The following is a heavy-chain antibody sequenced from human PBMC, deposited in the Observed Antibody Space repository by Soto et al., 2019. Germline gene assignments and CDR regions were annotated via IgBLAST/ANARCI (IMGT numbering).Heavy chain of an antibody. CDR1: GYSISSGYY. V-gene: IGHV4-38-2*01. J-gene: IGHJ6*02. D-gene: IGHD3-3*01. Sequence: PSETLSLTCAVSGYSISSGYYWGWIRQPPGKGLEWIGSIYHSGSTYYNPSLKSRVTISVDTSKNQFSLKLSSVTAEDTAIYYCVRSHDHFGLDVWGQGTKVTVSS. CDR2: IYHSGST. CDR3: VRSHDHFGLDV.